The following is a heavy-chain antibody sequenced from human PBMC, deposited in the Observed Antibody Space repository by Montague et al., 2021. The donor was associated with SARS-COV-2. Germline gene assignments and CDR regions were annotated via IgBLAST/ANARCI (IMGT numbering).Heavy chain of an antibody. D-gene: IGHD2-2*01. J-gene: IGHJ4*02. Sequence: SETLSLTCTASGGSISSSSYYWGWIRQPPGKGLEWIGSIYYSGSTYYNPSLKSRVTISVDTSKNQFSLKLSSVTAADTAVYYCARHPSGYCSSTSCYVGWGQGTLVTVSS. V-gene: IGHV4-39*01. CDR3: ARHPSGYCSSTSCYVG. CDR2: IYYSGST. CDR1: GGSISSSSYY.